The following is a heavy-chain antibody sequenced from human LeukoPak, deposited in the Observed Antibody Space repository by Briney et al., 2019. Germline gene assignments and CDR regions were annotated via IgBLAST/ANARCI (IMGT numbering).Heavy chain of an antibody. J-gene: IGHJ4*02. CDR1: GYTFTSYY. CDR3: ARVSVAGTWGIRSPQDY. CDR2: INPSGGST. Sequence: ASVKVSCKASGYTFTSYYMHWVRQASGQGLEWMGIINPSGGSTSYAQKFQGRVTMTRDTSTSTVYMELSSLRSEDTAVYYCARVSVAGTWGIRSPQDYWGQGTLVTVSS. D-gene: IGHD6-19*01. V-gene: IGHV1-46*01.